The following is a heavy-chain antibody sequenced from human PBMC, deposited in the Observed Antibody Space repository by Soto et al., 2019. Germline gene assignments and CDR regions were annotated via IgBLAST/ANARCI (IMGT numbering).Heavy chain of an antibody. Sequence: GGSLRLSCTASGFTFGDYAMSWFRQAPGKGLEWVGFIRSKAYGGTTEYAASVKGRFTISRDDSKSIAYLQMNSLKTEDTAVYYCTRDLVYGDQGNAFDIWGQGTMVTVSS. CDR3: TRDLVYGDQGNAFDI. D-gene: IGHD4-17*01. CDR2: IRSKAYGGTT. CDR1: GFTFGDYA. V-gene: IGHV3-49*03. J-gene: IGHJ3*02.